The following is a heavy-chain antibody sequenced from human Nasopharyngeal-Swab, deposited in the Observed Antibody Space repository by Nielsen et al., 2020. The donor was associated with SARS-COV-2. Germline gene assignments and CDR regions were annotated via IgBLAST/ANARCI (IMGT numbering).Heavy chain of an antibody. D-gene: IGHD6-19*01. J-gene: IGHJ6*02. CDR2: INTNTGNP. Sequence: ASVEVSCKASGYTFTSYAMNWVRQAPGQGLEWMGWINTNTGNPTYAQGFTGRFVFSLDTSVSTAYLQISSLKAEDTAVYYCVRDLSSGWYRGIYYYYGMDVWGQGTTVTVSS. V-gene: IGHV7-4-1*02. CDR1: GYTFTSYA. CDR3: VRDLSSGWYRGIYYYYGMDV.